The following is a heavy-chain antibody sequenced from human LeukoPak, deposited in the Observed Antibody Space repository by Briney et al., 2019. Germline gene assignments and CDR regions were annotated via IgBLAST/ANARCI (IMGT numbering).Heavy chain of an antibody. D-gene: IGHD1-26*01. J-gene: IGHJ3*02. CDR2: ISSSSSYI. V-gene: IGHV3-21*01. CDR3: ARGSGSYNAFDI. Sequence: GGSLRLSCAASGFTFSSYRMNWVRQAPGKGLEWVSSISSSSSYIYYADSVKGRFTISRDNAKNSLYLQMNSLRAEDTAVYYCARGSGSYNAFDIWGQGTMVTVSS. CDR1: GFTFSSYR.